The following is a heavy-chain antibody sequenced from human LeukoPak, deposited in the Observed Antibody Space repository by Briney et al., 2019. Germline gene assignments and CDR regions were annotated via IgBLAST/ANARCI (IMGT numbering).Heavy chain of an antibody. J-gene: IGHJ6*03. CDR3: AREFGSYYYYYMDV. V-gene: IGHV1-69*13. CDR2: IIPIFGTA. CDR1: GYTFTSYD. D-gene: IGHD3-16*01. Sequence: ASVKVSCKASGYTFTSYDINWVRQATGQGLEWMGGIIPIFGTANYAQKFQGRVTITADESTSTAYMELSSLRSEDTAVYYCAREFGSYYYYYMDVWGKGTTVTISS.